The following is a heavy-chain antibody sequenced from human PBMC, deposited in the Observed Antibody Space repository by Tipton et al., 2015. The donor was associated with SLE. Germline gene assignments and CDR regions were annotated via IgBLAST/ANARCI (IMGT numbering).Heavy chain of an antibody. V-gene: IGHV4-34*01. Sequence: LRLSCAVYGGSFSGYYWSWIRQPPGKGLEWIGEINHSGSTNYNPSLKGRVTISVDTSKNQFSLKLSSVTAADTAVYYCAKSPIAAAARYFDYWGQGTLVTVSS. J-gene: IGHJ4*02. CDR2: INHSGST. CDR3: AKSPIAAAARYFDY. CDR1: GGSFSGYY. D-gene: IGHD6-13*01.